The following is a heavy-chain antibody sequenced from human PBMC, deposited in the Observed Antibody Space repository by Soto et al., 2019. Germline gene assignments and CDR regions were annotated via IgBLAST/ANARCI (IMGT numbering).Heavy chain of an antibody. CDR1: GFTFSSYA. J-gene: IGHJ3*02. V-gene: IGHV3-23*01. D-gene: IGHD3-10*01. CDR2: ISGSGGST. CDR3: AKDRWFGELLGKDDAFDI. Sequence: EVQLLESGGGLVQPGGSLRLSCAASGFTFSSYAMSWVRQAPGKGLEWVSAISGSGGSTYYADSVKGRFTISRDNSKNTLYLQMNSLRAEDTAVYYCAKDRWFGELLGKDDAFDIWGQGTMVTVSS.